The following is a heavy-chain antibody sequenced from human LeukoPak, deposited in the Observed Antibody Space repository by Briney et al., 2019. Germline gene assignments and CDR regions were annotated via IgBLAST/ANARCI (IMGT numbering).Heavy chain of an antibody. V-gene: IGHV1-69*06. CDR1: GGTFSSYA. D-gene: IGHD3-22*01. Sequence: GSSVKVSCKASGGTFSSYAISWVRQAPGQGLEWMGGIIPIFGTANYAQKFQGRVTITADKSTSTAYMELSSLRSEDTAVYYCARDSANTMIVVAPGYMDVWGKGTTVTVSS. J-gene: IGHJ6*03. CDR2: IIPIFGTA. CDR3: ARDSANTMIVVAPGYMDV.